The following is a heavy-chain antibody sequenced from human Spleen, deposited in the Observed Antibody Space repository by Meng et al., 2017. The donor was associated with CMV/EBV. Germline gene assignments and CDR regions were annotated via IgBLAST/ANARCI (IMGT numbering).Heavy chain of an antibody. CDR1: SYT. CDR2: IIPILGIA. D-gene: IGHD4-17*01. J-gene: IGHJ6*02. Sequence: SYTISWVRQARGEGVEWMGRIIPILGIASNAQKFQGGDTRTTDKTKSTAYMEQSSLRTERTDVYDCARGERDGNYVDYDYYYGMDVWGQGTTVTVSS. CDR3: ARGERDGNYVDYDYYYGMDV. V-gene: IGHV1-69*02.